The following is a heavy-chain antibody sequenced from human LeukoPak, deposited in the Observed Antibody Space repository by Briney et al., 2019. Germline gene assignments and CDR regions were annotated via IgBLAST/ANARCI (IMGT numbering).Heavy chain of an antibody. CDR1: GFTFSSYA. Sequence: GGSLRLSCAASGFTFSSYAVSWVRQAPGKGLEWVSAISGSGGSTYYADSVKGRFTISRDNSKNTLYLQMNSLRAEDTAVYYCAKAPGGYCSGGSCYLDYWGQGTLVTVSS. CDR3: AKAPGGYCSGGSCYLDY. J-gene: IGHJ4*02. CDR2: ISGSGGST. D-gene: IGHD2-15*01. V-gene: IGHV3-23*01.